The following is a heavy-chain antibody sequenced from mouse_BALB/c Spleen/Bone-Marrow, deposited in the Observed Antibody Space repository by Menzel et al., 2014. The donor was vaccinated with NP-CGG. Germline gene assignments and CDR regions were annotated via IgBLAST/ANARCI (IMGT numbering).Heavy chain of an antibody. CDR2: IRNKANGHTT. V-gene: IGHV7-3*02. CDR1: GFPFTDYY. D-gene: IGHD3-1*01. CDR3: ARDRAARATGYYFDY. J-gene: IGHJ2*01. Sequence: EVQLVESGGGLVQPGGSLRLSCATSGFPFTDYYMSWVRQPPGKALEWLGFIRNKANGHTTEYSASVKGRFTISRDNSQSILYLKMNTLRAEDSATYYCARDRAARATGYYFDYWGQGTTLTVSS.